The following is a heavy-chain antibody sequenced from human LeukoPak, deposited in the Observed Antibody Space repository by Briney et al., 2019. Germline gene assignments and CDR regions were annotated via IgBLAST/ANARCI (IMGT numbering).Heavy chain of an antibody. CDR3: ARSQGVSDFDY. D-gene: IGHD2-8*01. V-gene: IGHV1-18*01. CDR1: GYTLTSYG. Sequence: ASVKVSCKASGYTLTSYGISWVRQAPGQGREGMGWISAYNGKTNYAQKLQGRVTMTTDTSTSTAYMELRSLRSDDTAVYYCARSQGVSDFDYWGQGTLVTVSS. J-gene: IGHJ4*02. CDR2: ISAYNGKT.